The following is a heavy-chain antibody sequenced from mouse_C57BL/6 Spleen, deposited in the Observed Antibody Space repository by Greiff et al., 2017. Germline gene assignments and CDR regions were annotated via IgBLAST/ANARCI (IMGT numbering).Heavy chain of an antibody. D-gene: IGHD2-4*01. CDR3: ARDRGDYDGTY. Sequence: DVKLQESGPGLVKPSQSLSLTCSVTGYSITSGYYWNWIRQFPGNKLEWMGYISYDGSNNYNPSLKNRISITRDTSKNQFFLKLNSVTTEDTATYYCARDRGDYDGTYWGQGTLVTVSA. J-gene: IGHJ3*01. CDR2: ISYDGSN. V-gene: IGHV3-6*01. CDR1: GYSITSGYY.